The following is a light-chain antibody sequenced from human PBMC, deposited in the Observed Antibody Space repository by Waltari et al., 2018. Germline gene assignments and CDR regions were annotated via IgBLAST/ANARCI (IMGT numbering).Light chain of an antibody. CDR2: DFS. Sequence: QSALAQPASVSGSPGQSITIPCTGPASDVGRYNYVSWYQQLPGKAPKVIIFDFSDRPSGVSTRFSGSKSGNTASLTISGLQAEDEADYYCGSYSGTTTYVFGTGTYVTVL. CDR3: GSYSGTTTYV. V-gene: IGLV2-14*03. J-gene: IGLJ1*01. CDR1: ASDVGRYNY.